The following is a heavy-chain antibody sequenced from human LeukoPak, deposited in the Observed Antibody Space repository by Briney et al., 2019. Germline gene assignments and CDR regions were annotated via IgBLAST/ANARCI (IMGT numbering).Heavy chain of an antibody. CDR1: GGSFSGYY. CDR3: ARLGRDGYNYKFDY. CDR2: INHSGST. J-gene: IGHJ4*02. Sequence: SETLSLTCAVYGGSFSGYYWSWIRQPPGKGLEWIGEINHSGSTNYNPSLKSRVTISVDTSKNQFSLKLSSVTAADTAVYYCARLGRDGYNYKFDYRGQGTLVTVSS. D-gene: IGHD5-24*01. V-gene: IGHV4-34*01.